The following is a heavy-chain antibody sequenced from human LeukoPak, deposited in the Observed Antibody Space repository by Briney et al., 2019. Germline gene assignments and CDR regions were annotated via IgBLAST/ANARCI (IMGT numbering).Heavy chain of an antibody. CDR1: GFTFSSYS. V-gene: IGHV3-48*04. CDR3: AKWELYSGFYYIDY. CDR2: ISSSSSTI. D-gene: IGHD1-26*01. Sequence: GGSLRLSCAASGFTFSSYSMNWVRQAPGKGLEWVSYISSSSSTIYYADSVKGRFTISRDNAKNSLYLQMNSLRAEDTAVYYCAKWELYSGFYYIDYWGQGTLATVSS. J-gene: IGHJ4*02.